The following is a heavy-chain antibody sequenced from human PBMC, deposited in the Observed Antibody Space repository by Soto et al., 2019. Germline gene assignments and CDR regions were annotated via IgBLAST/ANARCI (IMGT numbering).Heavy chain of an antibody. CDR3: ASQDHSRSSSGWFDP. CDR2: MYYSGST. V-gene: IGHV4-59*01. CDR1: GDSISSSY. J-gene: IGHJ5*02. Sequence: QVQLQESGPGLVKPSETLSLTCTLSGDSISSSYWNWIRQPPGKGLEWIGYMYYSGSTNYNPSLKSRVTMSVDTSRNQFSLKLTSVAAADTAVYYCASQDHSRSSSGWFDPWGQGTLVTVSS. D-gene: IGHD6-6*01.